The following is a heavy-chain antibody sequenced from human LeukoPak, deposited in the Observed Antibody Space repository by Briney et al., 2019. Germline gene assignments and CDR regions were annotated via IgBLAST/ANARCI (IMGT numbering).Heavy chain of an antibody. D-gene: IGHD6-13*01. J-gene: IGHJ4*02. Sequence: GSMRLSWAASGFTFSRYEMNWVRQPPGKGLEWMGYIYYSGSTNYNPSLKSRVTISVDTSKNQFSLKLSSVTVADTAVYYCARVFSSWSFDYWGQGTLVTVSS. CDR2: IYYSGST. V-gene: IGHV4-59*01. CDR3: ARVFSSWSFDY. CDR1: GFTFSRYE.